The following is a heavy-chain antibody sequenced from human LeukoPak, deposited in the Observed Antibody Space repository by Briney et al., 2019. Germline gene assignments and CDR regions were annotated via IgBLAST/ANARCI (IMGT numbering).Heavy chain of an antibody. D-gene: IGHD6-19*01. CDR3: ASHSSGCYGWEYFDY. V-gene: IGHV4-59*08. CDR1: GGSISSYY. Sequence: SETLSLTCTVSGGSISSYYWSWIRQPPGEGVEWIGYIYYSGSTNYNPSLKSRVTISVDTSKNQFSLKLSSVTAADTAVYYCASHSSGCYGWEYFDYWGQGTLVTVSS. J-gene: IGHJ4*02. CDR2: IYYSGST.